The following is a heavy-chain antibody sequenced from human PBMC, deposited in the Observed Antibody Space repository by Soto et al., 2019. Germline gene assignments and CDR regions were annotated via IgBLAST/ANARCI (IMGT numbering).Heavy chain of an antibody. CDR3: ARDQSNWNYYGMDV. CDR1: GFTFSSYS. Sequence: TSGFTFSSYSMNWVRQAPGKGLEWVSSISSSSSYIYYADSVKGRFTISRDNAKNSLYLQMNSLRAEDTAVYYCARDQSNWNYYGMDVWGQGTTVTVSS. CDR2: ISSSSSYI. V-gene: IGHV3-21*01. D-gene: IGHD1-20*01. J-gene: IGHJ6*02.